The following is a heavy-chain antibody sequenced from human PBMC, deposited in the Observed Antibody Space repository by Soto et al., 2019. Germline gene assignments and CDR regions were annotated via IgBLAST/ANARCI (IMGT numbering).Heavy chain of an antibody. Sequence: PVKVSCKASGPTFSSYAISWVRQAPGQGLEWMGGIIPIFGTANYAQKFQGRVTITADESTSTAYMELSSLRSQDTAVYFGAGGGGDYDSSVIYWGQGTLVTVSS. CDR3: AGGGGDYDSSVIY. V-gene: IGHV1-69*13. CDR2: IIPIFGTA. CDR1: GPTFSSYA. J-gene: IGHJ4*02. D-gene: IGHD3-22*01.